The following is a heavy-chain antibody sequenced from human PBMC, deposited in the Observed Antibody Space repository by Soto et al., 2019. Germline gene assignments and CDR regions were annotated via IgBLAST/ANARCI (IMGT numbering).Heavy chain of an antibody. V-gene: IGHV4-31*03. CDR1: GGSISSGGYY. J-gene: IGHJ5*02. Sequence: QVQLQESGPGLVKPSQTLSLTCTVSGGSISSGGYYWSWIRQHPGKGLEWIGYIYYSGSTYYNPSLKSRVTISVDTSKIQFSLKLSSVTAADTAVYYCARGPNYGDYVLGWFDPWGQGTLVTVSS. CDR3: ARGPNYGDYVLGWFDP. D-gene: IGHD4-17*01. CDR2: IYYSGST.